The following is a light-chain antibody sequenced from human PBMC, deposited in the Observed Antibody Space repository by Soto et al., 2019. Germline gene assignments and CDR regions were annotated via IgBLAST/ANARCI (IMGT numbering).Light chain of an antibody. CDR3: SSYTSSSTRV. CDR1: SSNIGAGYD. V-gene: IGLV1-40*01. J-gene: IGLJ1*01. CDR2: GNS. Sequence: QAVVTQPPSVSGAPGQRVTISCTGSSSNIGAGYDVHWYQQLPGTAPKLLIYGNSNRPSGVPDRFSGSKSGTSASLAITGLQAEDEADYYCSSYTSSSTRVFGTGTKVTVL.